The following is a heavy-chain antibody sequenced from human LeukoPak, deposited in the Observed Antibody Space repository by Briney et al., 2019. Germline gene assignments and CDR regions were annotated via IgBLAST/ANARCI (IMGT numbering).Heavy chain of an antibody. J-gene: IGHJ4*02. CDR2: IYYSGST. D-gene: IGHD1-26*01. CDR3: ASVGYFDY. Sequence: SETLSLTCTVSGGSISSGTYYWGWIRQPPGKGLEWIGSIYYSGSTYYNPSLMSRVTISVDTSKNQLSLKLSSVTAADTAVYYCASVGYFDYWGQGTLVTVSS. CDR1: GGSISSGTYY. V-gene: IGHV4-39*01.